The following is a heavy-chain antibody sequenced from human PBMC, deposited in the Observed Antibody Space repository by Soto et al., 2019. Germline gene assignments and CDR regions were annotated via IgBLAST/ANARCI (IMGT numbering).Heavy chain of an antibody. D-gene: IGHD3-10*01. CDR3: ARSSSYRSGSGGIDV. V-gene: IGHV3-48*02. CDR1: GFTFSSYS. Sequence: GGSVRLSCAASGFTFSSYSMNWVRQAPGKGLEWVSYISSSSSTIYYADSVKGRFTISRDNAKNSLYLQMNSLRDEDTAVYYCARSSSYRSGSGGIDVWGQGTPVTV. CDR2: ISSSSSTI. J-gene: IGHJ6*02.